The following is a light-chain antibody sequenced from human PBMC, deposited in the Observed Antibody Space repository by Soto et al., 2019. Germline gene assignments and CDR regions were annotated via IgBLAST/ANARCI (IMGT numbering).Light chain of an antibody. CDR1: SSDVGSYDY. CDR3: SSFTSSRTVV. CDR2: DVT. J-gene: IGLJ2*01. Sequence: QSALTQPASVSGSPGQSITISCTGTSSDVGSYDYVSWYQQHPGKAPKLMIYDVTIRPSGVSNRFSGSKSANTASLTISGLQAEDEADYYCSSFTSSRTVVFGGGTKLTVL. V-gene: IGLV2-14*01.